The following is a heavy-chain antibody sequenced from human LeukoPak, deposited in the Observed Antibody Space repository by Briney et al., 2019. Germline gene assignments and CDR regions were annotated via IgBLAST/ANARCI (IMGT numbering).Heavy chain of an antibody. CDR3: ASLQNIVGATPLPDY. Sequence: PSETLSLTCTVSGGSISSSTYYWGWIRQPPGKGLEWIGTIYYSGTTYYNPSLKSRVTISIDTPTNQFSLKLNSVTAADTAVYYCASLQNIVGATPLPDYWGQGTLVTVSS. CDR1: GGSISSSTYY. J-gene: IGHJ4*02. D-gene: IGHD1-26*01. V-gene: IGHV4-39*07. CDR2: IYYSGTT.